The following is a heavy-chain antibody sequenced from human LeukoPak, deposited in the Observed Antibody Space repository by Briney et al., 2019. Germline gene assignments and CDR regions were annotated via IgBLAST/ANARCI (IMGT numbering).Heavy chain of an antibody. CDR1: GGSISSGSYY. D-gene: IGHD1-26*01. J-gene: IGHJ4*02. CDR3: ARESGSYPYCFDY. Sequence: SQTLSLTCTVSGGSISSGSYYWSWIRQPAGKGLGWIGRIYTSGSTNYNPSLKSRVTISVDTSKNQFSLKVSSVTAADTAVYYCARESGSYPYCFDYWGQGTLVTVSS. V-gene: IGHV4-61*02. CDR2: IYTSGST.